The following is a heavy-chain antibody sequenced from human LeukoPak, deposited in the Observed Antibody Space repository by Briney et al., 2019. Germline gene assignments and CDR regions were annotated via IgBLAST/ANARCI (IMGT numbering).Heavy chain of an antibody. CDR3: AKGHTGYFFTIDY. V-gene: IGHV3-23*01. Sequence: GGSLRLSCAASGFTFSTYGMGWVREAPGKGPDWGAAISTNGHNAYYPDPVKGRFTISRDNSENTLYLQMNTLRAEDTAVYYCAKGHTGYFFTIDYWGQGTLVTVSS. CDR1: GFTFSTYG. D-gene: IGHD5-18*01. J-gene: IGHJ4*02. CDR2: ISTNGHNA.